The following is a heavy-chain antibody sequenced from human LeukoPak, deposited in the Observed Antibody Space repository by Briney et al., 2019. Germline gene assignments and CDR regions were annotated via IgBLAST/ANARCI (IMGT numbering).Heavy chain of an antibody. J-gene: IGHJ4*02. CDR3: ASPHSYGYRGFDY. CDR1: GFTFSSYW. CDR2: INTDGSTT. D-gene: IGHD5-18*01. V-gene: IGHV3-74*01. Sequence: PGGSLRLSCTVSGFTFSSYWMHWVRQAPGMGLVWVSRINTDGSTTSYADSVKGRFTISRDNAKNTLYLQVNSLRAEDTAVYYCASPHSYGYRGFDYWGQGTLVTVSS.